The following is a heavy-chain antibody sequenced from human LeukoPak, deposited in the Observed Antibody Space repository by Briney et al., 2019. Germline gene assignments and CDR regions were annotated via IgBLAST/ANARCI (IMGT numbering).Heavy chain of an antibody. Sequence: PGGSLRLSCAASGFTSSSYWMHWVRQAPGKGLVWVSRINSDGSSPTYADSVKGRFTNSRDNAKNTLYLQMNSLRAEDTAVYYCARAKGSPYYYVPDYWGQGPLVTVSS. D-gene: IGHD3-22*01. V-gene: IGHV3-74*01. CDR1: GFTSSSYW. CDR3: ARAKGSPYYYVPDY. CDR2: INSDGSSP. J-gene: IGHJ4*02.